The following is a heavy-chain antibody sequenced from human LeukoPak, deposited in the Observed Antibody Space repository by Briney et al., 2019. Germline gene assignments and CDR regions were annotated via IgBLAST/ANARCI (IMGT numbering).Heavy chain of an antibody. CDR2: ISYDGSNK. V-gene: IGHV3-30*03. Sequence: GRSLRLSCAASGFTFSSYGMHWVRQAPGKGLEWVAVISYDGSNKYYADSVKGRFTISRDNSKNTLYLQMNSLRAEDTAVYYCATPRWDIVATEYYFDYGGQGTLVTVSS. J-gene: IGHJ4*02. CDR1: GFTFSSYG. D-gene: IGHD5-12*01. CDR3: ATPRWDIVATEYYFDY.